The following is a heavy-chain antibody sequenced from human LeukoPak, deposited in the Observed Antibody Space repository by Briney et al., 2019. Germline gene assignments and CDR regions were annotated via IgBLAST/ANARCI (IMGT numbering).Heavy chain of an antibody. CDR2: IYHSGST. J-gene: IGHJ4*02. V-gene: IGHV4-38-2*01. CDR1: GYSISSGYY. CDR3: ATSYYGSGSYYSLYFDY. Sequence: SETLSLTCAVSGYSISSGYYWGWIRQPPGKGLGWIGSIYHSGSTYYNPSLKSRVTISVDTSKNQFSLKLSSVTAADTAVYYCATSYYGSGSYYSLYFDYWGQGTLVTVSS. D-gene: IGHD3-10*01.